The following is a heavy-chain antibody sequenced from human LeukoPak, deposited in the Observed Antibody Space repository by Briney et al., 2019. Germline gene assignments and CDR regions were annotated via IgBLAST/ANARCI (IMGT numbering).Heavy chain of an antibody. J-gene: IGHJ4*02. CDR2: IYSGGST. CDR1: GFTVSSNY. D-gene: IGHD3-22*01. CDR3: ARALYYYDSSFDY. Sequence: GGSLRLSCAASGFTVSSNYMSWVRQAPGKGLEWVSVIYSGGSTYYADSVKGRFTISRDNSKNTLYLQMNSLRAEDTAVYHCARALYYYDSSFDYWGQGTLVTVSS. V-gene: IGHV3-53*01.